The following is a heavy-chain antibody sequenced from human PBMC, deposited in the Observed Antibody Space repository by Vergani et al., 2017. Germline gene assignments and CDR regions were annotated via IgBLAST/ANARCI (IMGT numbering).Heavy chain of an antibody. Sequence: QVQLQESGPGLVKPSETLSLTCTDSGGSISSYYWSWIRQPPGKGLEWIGYIYYSGSTNYNPSLQSRVTISVDTSKNQFSLKLSSVTAADTAVYYCARVGDTAMVLNYWGQGTLVTVSS. D-gene: IGHD5-18*01. CDR1: GGSISSYY. CDR2: IYYSGST. V-gene: IGHV4-59*01. CDR3: ARVGDTAMVLNY. J-gene: IGHJ4*02.